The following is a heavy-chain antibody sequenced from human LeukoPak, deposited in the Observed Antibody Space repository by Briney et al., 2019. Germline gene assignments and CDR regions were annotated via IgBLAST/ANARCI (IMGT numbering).Heavy chain of an antibody. CDR1: GVSFNDYY. CDR3: ARHGSDWSFDY. J-gene: IGHJ4*02. CDR2: ISYTGSP. V-gene: IGHV4-59*08. D-gene: IGHD6-19*01. Sequence: SETLSLTCAVSGVSFNDYYWSWIRQPPGKGLEWIGYISYTGSPNYNPSLKSRLTISIDTSRNQFSLQVSSVTAADTAVYYCARHGSDWSFDYWGQGTLVTVSS.